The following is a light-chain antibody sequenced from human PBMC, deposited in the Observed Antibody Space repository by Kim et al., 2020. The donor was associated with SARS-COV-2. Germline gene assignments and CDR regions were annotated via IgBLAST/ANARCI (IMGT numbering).Light chain of an antibody. V-gene: IGKV3-20*01. J-gene: IGKJ4*01. CDR2: GAS. CDR3: QQYGSSPLT. Sequence: SPGERATLSRSASQSVTSSYLAWYQQKPGQAPRLLVYGASSRATGIPDRFSGSGSVTDFTLTISRLEPGDFAVYYCQQYGSSPLTFGGGTKVDIK. CDR1: QSVTSSY.